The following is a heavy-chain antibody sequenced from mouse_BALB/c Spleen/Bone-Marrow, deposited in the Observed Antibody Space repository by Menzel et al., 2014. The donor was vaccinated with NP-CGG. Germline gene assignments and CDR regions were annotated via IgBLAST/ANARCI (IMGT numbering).Heavy chain of an antibody. CDR3: VRQDYDYPMDY. Sequence: DVHLVESGGGLVQPKGSLKLSCAASGFTFNIYAMNWVRQAPRKGLEWVARISSKSTNYTTCYADSVKDRFTISSDDSQSMLYLQMSSLKTEDTAIYYCVRQDYDYPMDYWGQGTSVTVSS. V-gene: IGHV10-1*01. CDR1: GFTFNIYA. J-gene: IGHJ4*01. D-gene: IGHD2-4*01. CDR2: ISSKSTNYTT.